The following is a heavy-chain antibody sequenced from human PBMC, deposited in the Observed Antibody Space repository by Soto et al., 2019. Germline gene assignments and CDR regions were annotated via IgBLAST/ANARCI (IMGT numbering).Heavy chain of an antibody. CDR1: GFSLITSGMF. J-gene: IGHJ4*02. D-gene: IGHD6-13*01. CDR3: ARTIIAAAGNPFDY. CDR2: IDWDDDK. V-gene: IGHV2-70*01. Sequence: SGPTLVNPTQTLTLTCTFSGFSLITSGMFVSWIRQPPGKALEWLALIDWDDDKYYSTSLKTRPTISKDTSKNQVVLTMTNMDPVDTATYYCARTIIAAAGNPFDYWGQGTLVTVSS.